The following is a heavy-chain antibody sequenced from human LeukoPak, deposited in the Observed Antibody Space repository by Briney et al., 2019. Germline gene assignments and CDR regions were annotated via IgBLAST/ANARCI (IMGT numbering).Heavy chain of an antibody. Sequence: SVKVSCKASGGTFSSYAISWVRQAPGQGLEWMGGIIPIFVTANYAQKLQGRVTMTTDTSTSTAYMELRSLRSDDTAVYYCARLGSGGYFDYWGQGTLVTVSS. CDR2: IIPIFVTA. J-gene: IGHJ4*02. CDR1: GGTFSSYA. D-gene: IGHD2-15*01. V-gene: IGHV1-69*05. CDR3: ARLGSGGYFDY.